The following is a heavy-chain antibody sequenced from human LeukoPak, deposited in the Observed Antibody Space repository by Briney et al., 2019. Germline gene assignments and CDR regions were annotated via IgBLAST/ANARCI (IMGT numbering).Heavy chain of an antibody. D-gene: IGHD3-22*01. CDR2: INHSGST. V-gene: IGHV4-34*01. J-gene: IGHJ4*02. CDR1: GGSFSGYY. CDR3: ARSRITMISPFDY. Sequence: SETLSLTCAVYGGSFSGYYWSWIRQPPGKGLEWIGEINHSGSTNYNPSLKSRVTISVDTSKNQFSLKLSSVTAADTAVYYCARSRITMISPFDYWGQGTLVTVSS.